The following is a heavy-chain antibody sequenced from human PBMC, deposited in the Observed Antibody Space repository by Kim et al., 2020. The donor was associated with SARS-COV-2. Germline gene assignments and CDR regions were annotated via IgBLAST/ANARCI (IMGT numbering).Heavy chain of an antibody. CDR2: VTYTGVTT. CDR3: ANGPWGTGPEYFDN. D-gene: IGHD3-16*01. V-gene: IGHV3-23*01. J-gene: IGHJ4*02. Sequence: GGSLRLSCAASGFTFMYSAMTWVRQAPGKGLEWVSSVTYTGVTTYYADSVKGRFTISRDNSKNTLYLQMNSLRAEDTAVYYCANGPWGTGPEYFDNWGQGTLVTVSS. CDR1: GFTFMYSA.